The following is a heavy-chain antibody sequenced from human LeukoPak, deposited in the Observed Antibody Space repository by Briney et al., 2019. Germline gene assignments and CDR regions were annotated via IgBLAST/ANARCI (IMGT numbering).Heavy chain of an antibody. Sequence: ASVKVSCKASGYTFTGYYMHWVRQAPGQGLEWMGWINPSGGSTSYAQKFQGRVTMTRDTSTSTVYMELSSLRSEDTAVYYCARDTYCYDSSGHFDYWGQGTLVTVSS. CDR3: ARDTYCYDSSGHFDY. J-gene: IGHJ4*02. CDR1: GYTFTGYY. D-gene: IGHD3-22*01. V-gene: IGHV1-46*01. CDR2: INPSGGST.